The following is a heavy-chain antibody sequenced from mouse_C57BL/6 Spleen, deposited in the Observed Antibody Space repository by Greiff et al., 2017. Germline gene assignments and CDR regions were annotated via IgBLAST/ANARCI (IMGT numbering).Heavy chain of an antibody. CDR1: GYSFTDYN. CDR3: AREGGQTAQATDDY. V-gene: IGHV1-39*01. D-gene: IGHD3-2*02. J-gene: IGHJ2*01. Sequence: VHVKQSGPELVKPGASVKISCKASGYSFTDYNMNWVKQSNGKSLEWIGVINPNYGTTSYNQKFKGKATLTVDQSSSTAYMQLNSLTSEDSAVDYCAREGGQTAQATDDYWGQGTTLTVSS. CDR2: INPNYGTT.